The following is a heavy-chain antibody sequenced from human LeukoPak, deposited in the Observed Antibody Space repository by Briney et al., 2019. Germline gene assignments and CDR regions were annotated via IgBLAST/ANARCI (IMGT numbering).Heavy chain of an antibody. CDR2: IYNIGST. V-gene: IGHV4-4*08. CDR3: ARGRSPSGSSWNAFDI. CDR1: GGSISSYY. Sequence: SETLSLTCTVSGGSISSYYWSWVRQSPGKGLEWVGYIYNIGSTNYNPSLKSRVTISVDKSKKQFSLKLSSVTAADTAVYFCARGRSPSGSSWNAFDIWGQGTMVTVSS. J-gene: IGHJ3*02. D-gene: IGHD1-26*01.